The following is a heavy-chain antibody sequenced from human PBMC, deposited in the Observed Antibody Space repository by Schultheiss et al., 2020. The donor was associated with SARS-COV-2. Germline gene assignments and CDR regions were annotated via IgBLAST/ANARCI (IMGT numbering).Heavy chain of an antibody. D-gene: IGHD2-15*01. CDR1: GFSLSTSGVG. V-gene: IGHV2-70*11. CDR3: ARISGYCSGGYFDY. Sequence: SGPTLVKPTQTLTLTCTFSGFSLSTSGVGVGWIRQPPGKALEWLARIDWDDDKYYSTSLKTRLTISKDTSKNQVVLTMTNMDPVDTATYYCARISGYCSGGYFDYWGQGTLVTVSS. CDR2: IDWDDDK. J-gene: IGHJ4*02.